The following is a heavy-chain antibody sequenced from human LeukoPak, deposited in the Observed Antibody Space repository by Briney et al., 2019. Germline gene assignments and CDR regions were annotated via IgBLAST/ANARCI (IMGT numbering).Heavy chain of an antibody. CDR1: GFTFSSYA. Sequence: GVPVRLSCAASGFTFSSYAMQWLREAPGKGREGVAVISYDGSIKYYADYVKGRFTISRDNSKNTLYLQMNGLRAEDTAVYYGAREIYDSSGYYYGYFDYWGQGALVTVSS. CDR3: AREIYDSSGYYYGYFDY. D-gene: IGHD3-22*01. CDR2: ISYDGSIK. V-gene: IGHV3-30*04. J-gene: IGHJ4*02.